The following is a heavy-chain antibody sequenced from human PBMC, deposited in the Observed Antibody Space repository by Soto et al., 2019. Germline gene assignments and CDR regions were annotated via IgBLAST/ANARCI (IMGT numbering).Heavy chain of an antibody. D-gene: IGHD2-15*01. CDR1: GFTFSVSD. J-gene: IGHJ4*02. CDR3: AKLVSQSPLDY. V-gene: IGHV3-23*01. CDR2: ISISGDAA. Sequence: DVQVLEAGGGLVQPGGSLRLSCAPSGFTFSVSDMTWVRQAPGKGLEWVSSISISGDAAYYADSVKGRFPISRDNSTNTLSLQMSILRAEDTAVYYFAKLVSQSPLDYWARGGLVTVSS.